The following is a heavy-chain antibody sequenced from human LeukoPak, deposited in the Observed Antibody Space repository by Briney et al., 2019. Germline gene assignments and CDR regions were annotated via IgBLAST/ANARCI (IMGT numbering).Heavy chain of an antibody. CDR2: VSYDGKVT. D-gene: IGHD6-19*01. Sequence: GGSLRLSCAASGFTFRNFGMHWVRQPPGKGLEWMAVVSYDGKVTYYADSVKGRFTISRDNSKNTLHLQMDSLRAEDTAVYYCATWPGGWYGEDSWGQGTLVTVSS. J-gene: IGHJ4*02. CDR1: GFTFRNFG. V-gene: IGHV3-30*03. CDR3: ATWPGGWYGEDS.